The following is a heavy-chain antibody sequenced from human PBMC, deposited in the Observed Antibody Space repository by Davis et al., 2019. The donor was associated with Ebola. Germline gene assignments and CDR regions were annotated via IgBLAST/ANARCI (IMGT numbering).Heavy chain of an antibody. CDR3: ARWDYDFYGMDV. V-gene: IGHV3-30-3*01. D-gene: IGHD3-3*01. CDR2: ISYDGSNK. Sequence: GGSLRLSCAASGFTFSSYWMSWVRQAPGKGLEWVAVISYDGSNKYYADSVKGRFTISRDNSKNTLYLQMNSLRAEDTAVYYCARWDYDFYGMDVWGKGTTVTVSS. J-gene: IGHJ6*04. CDR1: GFTFSSYW.